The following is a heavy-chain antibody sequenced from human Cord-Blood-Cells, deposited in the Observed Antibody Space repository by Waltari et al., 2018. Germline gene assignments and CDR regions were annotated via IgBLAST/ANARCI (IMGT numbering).Heavy chain of an antibody. CDR3: ARRRSSSSWYFDL. V-gene: IGHV4-39*01. D-gene: IGHD6-6*01. Sequence: QLQLQESGPGLVKPSETLSLTCTVSGGSISSSSYYWGWIRQPPGKGREWLGSIYYSVSTYYNPSLKSRITISVDTSKNQFALRLSSVTAADTAVYYCARRRSSSSWYFDLWGRGTLVTVSS. CDR1: GGSISSSSYY. J-gene: IGHJ2*01. CDR2: IYYSVST.